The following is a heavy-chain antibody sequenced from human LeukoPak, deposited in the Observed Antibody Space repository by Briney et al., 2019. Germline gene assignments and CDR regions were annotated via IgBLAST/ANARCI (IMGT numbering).Heavy chain of an antibody. CDR3: ARDSRYCSGGSCYSGWFDP. D-gene: IGHD2-15*01. J-gene: IGHJ5*02. CDR1: GGTFSSYA. V-gene: IGHV1-69*04. CDR2: IIPILGIA. Sequence: ASVKVSCKASGGTFSSYAISWVRQAPGQGLEWMGRIIPILGIANYAQKFQGRVTITTDKSTSTAYMELSSLRSDNTAVYYCARDSRYCSGGSCYSGWFDPWGQGTLVTVSS.